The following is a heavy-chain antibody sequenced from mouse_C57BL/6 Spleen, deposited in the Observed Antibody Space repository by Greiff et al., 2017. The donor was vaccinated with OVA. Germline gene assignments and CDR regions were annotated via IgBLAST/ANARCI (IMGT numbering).Heavy chain of an antibody. CDR3: ARRWGIYYFDY. V-gene: IGHV1-50*01. CDR1: GYTFTSYW. Sequence: QVQLQQPGAELVKPGASVKLSCKASGYTFTSYWMQWVKQRPGQGLEWIGEIDPSDSYTNYNQKFKGKATLTVDTSSSTAYMQLSSLTSEDSAVYYCARRWGIYYFDYWGQGTTLTVSS. D-gene: IGHD2-3*01. CDR2: IDPSDSYT. J-gene: IGHJ2*01.